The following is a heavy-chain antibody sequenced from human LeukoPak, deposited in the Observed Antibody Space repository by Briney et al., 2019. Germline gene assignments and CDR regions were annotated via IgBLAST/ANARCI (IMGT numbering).Heavy chain of an antibody. CDR3: ARLTRGANWGDAFDI. CDR2: IKSKTDGGTT. Sequence: GGSLRLSCAASGFTFSNAWMSWVRQAPGKELEGVGRIKSKTDGGTTDYAAPVKGRFTISRDNSKNTPNLQMNSLRAEDTAVYYCARLTRGANWGDAFDIWGQGTMVTV. D-gene: IGHD7-27*01. CDR1: GFTFSNAW. V-gene: IGHV3-15*01. J-gene: IGHJ3*02.